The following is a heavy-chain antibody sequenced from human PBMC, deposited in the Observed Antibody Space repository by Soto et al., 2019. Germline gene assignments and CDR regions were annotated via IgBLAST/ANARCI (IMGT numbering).Heavy chain of an antibody. J-gene: IGHJ6*02. V-gene: IGHV4-61*08. D-gene: IGHD3-10*01. Sequence: SETLSLTCTVSGGSISSRGYYWSWIRQPPGKGLEWIGYIYYSGSTNYNPSLKSRVTISVDTSKNQFSLKLSSVTAADTAVYYCARGDYYGSGSSVYYYYGMDVWGQGTTVTVSS. CDR2: IYYSGST. CDR1: GGSISSRGYY. CDR3: ARGDYYGSGSSVYYYYGMDV.